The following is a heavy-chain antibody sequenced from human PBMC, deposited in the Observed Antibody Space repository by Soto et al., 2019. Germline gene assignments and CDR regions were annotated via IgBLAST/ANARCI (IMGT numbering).Heavy chain of an antibody. D-gene: IGHD3-9*01. Sequence: QLQLQESGPGLVKPSETLSLTCSVSGGSISNSLYYWGWIRQPTGKGLEWIATIYYTGSTYYKPSVKRRLAISVEECSSHYSPRLNPATAADTAVSFCPRLLQKRAGYPLVYYDYWGQGALVTVSS. J-gene: IGHJ4*02. CDR1: GGSISNSLYY. V-gene: IGHV4-39*02. CDR3: PRLLQKRAGYPLVYYDY. CDR2: IYYTGST.